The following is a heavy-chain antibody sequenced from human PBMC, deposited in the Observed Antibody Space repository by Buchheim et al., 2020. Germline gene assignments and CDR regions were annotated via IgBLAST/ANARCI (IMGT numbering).Heavy chain of an antibody. CDR2: INHSGCT. D-gene: IGHD3-16*02. V-gene: IGHV4-34*01. J-gene: IGHJ5*02. CDR3: ARVYYDYVWGSYLYNWFDP. CDR1: GGSFSGYY. Sequence: QVQLQQWGAGLLKPSETLSLTCAVYGGSFSGYYWSWIRQPPGKGLEWIGEINHSGCTNYNPSLKSRVTISVDTSKSQFSLKLSSVTAADTAVYYCARVYYDYVWGSYLYNWFDPWGQGTL.